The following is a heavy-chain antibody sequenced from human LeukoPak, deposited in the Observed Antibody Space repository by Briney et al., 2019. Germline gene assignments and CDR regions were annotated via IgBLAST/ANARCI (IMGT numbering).Heavy chain of an antibody. CDR3: TRDGSGFYYYYYMDV. CDR1: GFTFSDYS. J-gene: IGHJ6*03. Sequence: GGSLRLSCAASGFTFSDYSMNWVRQAPGKGLEWVASINTVSTYTFYPESLKGRISHSRDNEKNSLILQMNSLRADDTAGYYCTRDGSGFYYYYYMDVWGKGTTVTVSS. CDR2: INTVSTYT. D-gene: IGHD6-25*01. V-gene: IGHV3-21*01.